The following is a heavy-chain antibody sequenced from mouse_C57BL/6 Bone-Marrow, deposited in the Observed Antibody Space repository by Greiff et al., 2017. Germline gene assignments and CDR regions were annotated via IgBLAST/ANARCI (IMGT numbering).Heavy chain of an antibody. D-gene: IGHD2-5*01. V-gene: IGHV1-81*01. CDR1: GYTFTSYG. J-gene: IGHJ3*01. Sequence: VQLQQSGAELARPGASVKLSCKASGYTFTSYGISWVKQRTGQGLEWIGEIYPRSGNTYYNEKFKGKATLTADKSSSTAYMELRSLTSEYSAVYFCARWDYSKGAYWGQGTLVTVSA. CDR2: IYPRSGNT. CDR3: ARWDYSKGAY.